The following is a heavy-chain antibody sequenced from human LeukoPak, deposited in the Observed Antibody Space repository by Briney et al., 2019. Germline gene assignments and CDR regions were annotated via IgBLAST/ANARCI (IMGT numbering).Heavy chain of an antibody. V-gene: IGHV3-74*01. CDR1: GFTFRSYW. CDR3: VRDLGAGAH. D-gene: IGHD1-26*01. Sequence: PGGALRLSCAASGFTFRSYWMHWVRQAPGKGLVWVSRTNTGGSTTTYADSVKGRFTISRDNAKNTLYLQMNSLRAEDTAVYYCVRDLGAGAHWGQGTLVTVSS. CDR2: TNTGGSTT. J-gene: IGHJ4*02.